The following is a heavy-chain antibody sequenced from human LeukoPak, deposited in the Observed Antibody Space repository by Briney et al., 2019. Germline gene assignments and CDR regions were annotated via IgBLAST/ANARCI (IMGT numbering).Heavy chain of an antibody. V-gene: IGHV4-30-2*01. D-gene: IGHD3-10*01. CDR1: GGSISSGGYS. Sequence: PSQTLSLTCAVSGGSISSGGYSWRWIRQPPGKGLEWIGYIYHSGSTYYNPSLKSRVTISVDRSKNQFSLKLSSVTAADTAVYYCARDVVTMVRGVIYAEVPFDYWGQGTLVTVSS. CDR3: ARDVVTMVRGVIYAEVPFDY. CDR2: IYHSGST. J-gene: IGHJ4*02.